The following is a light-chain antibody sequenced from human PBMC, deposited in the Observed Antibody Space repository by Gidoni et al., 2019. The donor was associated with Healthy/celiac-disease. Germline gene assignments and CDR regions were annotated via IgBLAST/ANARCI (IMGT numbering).Light chain of an antibody. CDR2: AAS. CDR3: QQSYSTPPT. J-gene: IGKJ2*01. V-gene: IGKV1-39*01. CDR1: QSISSY. Sequence: DIQMTQSPSSLSASVGDRVTLTCRASQSISSYLNWYRQKPGKAPKLLIYAASSLQSGVPSRFSGSGSGTDFTLTISSLQPEDFATYYCQQSYSTPPTFGQGTKLEIK.